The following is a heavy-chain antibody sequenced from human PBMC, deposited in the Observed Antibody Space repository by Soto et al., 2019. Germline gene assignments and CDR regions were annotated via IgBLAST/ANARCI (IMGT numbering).Heavy chain of an antibody. Sequence: ASVKVSCKASGYTFTSYGISWVRQAPGQGLEWMGWISAYNGNTNYAQKLQGRVTMTTDTSTSTAYMELRSLRSDDTAVYYCAREGLGPSSSWPEYYYYGMDVWGQGTTVTVSS. J-gene: IGHJ6*02. V-gene: IGHV1-18*04. CDR2: ISAYNGNT. CDR1: GYTFTSYG. D-gene: IGHD6-13*01. CDR3: AREGLGPSSSWPEYYYYGMDV.